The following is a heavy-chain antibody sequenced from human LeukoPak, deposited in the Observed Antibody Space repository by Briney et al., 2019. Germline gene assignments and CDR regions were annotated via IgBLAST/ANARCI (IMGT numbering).Heavy chain of an antibody. CDR2: ISHDGSNK. J-gene: IGHJ4*02. CDR1: GFTFSSYA. Sequence: PGGSLRLSCAASGFTFSSYAIHWARQAPGRGLEWVAIISHDGSNKNYADSVKGRFTISRDNPKNTLYLQMNSLRVDDTGVYYCTRGGPGYGYLVDHWGQGTLVTVSS. CDR3: TRGGPGYGYLVDH. D-gene: IGHD5-18*01. V-gene: IGHV3-30*04.